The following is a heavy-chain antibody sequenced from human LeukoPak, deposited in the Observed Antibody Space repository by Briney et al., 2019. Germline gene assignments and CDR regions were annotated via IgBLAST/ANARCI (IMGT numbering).Heavy chain of an antibody. D-gene: IGHD4-11*01. CDR3: AKGKDDYSNYRYYYGMDV. V-gene: IGHV3-23*01. CDR1: GFTFSSYA. Sequence: GGSLRLSCAASGFTFSSYAMSWVRQAPGKGLEWVSAISGSGGSTYYADSVKGRFAISRDNSKNTLYLQMNSLRAEDTAVYYCAKGKDDYSNYRYYYGMDVWGQGTTVTVSS. CDR2: ISGSGGST. J-gene: IGHJ6*02.